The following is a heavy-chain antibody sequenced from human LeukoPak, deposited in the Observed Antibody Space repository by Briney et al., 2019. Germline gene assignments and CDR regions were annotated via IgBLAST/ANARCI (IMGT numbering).Heavy chain of an antibody. Sequence: GGSLRLSCAASGFTFSNYAMSWVRQAPGKGLEWVSSISDSGGSTYHADSVKGRFTFSRDNSKNTLYLQMNSLRAEDAAVYYCAKDPRGYCSSTSCPNWFDFWGQGSLVTVSS. D-gene: IGHD2-2*01. CDR2: ISDSGGST. V-gene: IGHV3-23*01. CDR3: AKDPRGYCSSTSCPNWFDF. CDR1: GFTFSNYA. J-gene: IGHJ5*01.